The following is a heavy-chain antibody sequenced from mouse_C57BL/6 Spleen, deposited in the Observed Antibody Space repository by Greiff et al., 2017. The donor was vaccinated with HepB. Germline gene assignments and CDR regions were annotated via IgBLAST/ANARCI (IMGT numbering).Heavy chain of an antibody. Sequence: EVQLQQSGTVLARPGASVKMSCKTSGYTFTSYWMHWVKQRPGQGLEWIGAIYPGNSDTSYNQKFKGKAKLTAVTSASTAYMELSSLTNEDSAVYYCTRSVVAPGYYLDYWGQGTTLTVSS. V-gene: IGHV1-5*01. CDR3: TRSVVAPGYYLDY. J-gene: IGHJ2*01. D-gene: IGHD1-1*01. CDR2: IYPGNSDT. CDR1: GYTFTSYW.